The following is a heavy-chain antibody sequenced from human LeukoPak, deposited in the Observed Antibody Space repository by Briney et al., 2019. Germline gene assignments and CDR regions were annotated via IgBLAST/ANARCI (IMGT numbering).Heavy chain of an antibody. Sequence: GGSLRLSCATSGFTFTIFGINWVRQAPGKGPEWVSYIDARSGITYYADSVQGRFIISRDNAKESVFLQMNRLRVDDTAVYYCARTYDFGRGPPGDAFDNWGQGTPVTVSS. CDR3: ARTYDFGRGPPGDAFDN. CDR1: GFTFTIFG. V-gene: IGHV3-48*01. CDR2: IDARSGIT. J-gene: IGHJ3*02. D-gene: IGHD3-3*01.